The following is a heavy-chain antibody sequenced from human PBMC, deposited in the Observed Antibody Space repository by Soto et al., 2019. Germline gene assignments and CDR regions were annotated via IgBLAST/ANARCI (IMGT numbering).Heavy chain of an antibody. D-gene: IGHD6-19*01. Sequence: QVQLVESGGGVVQPGRSLRLSCAASGFTFSSYGMHWVRQAPGKGLEWVAVISYDGSNKYYADSVKGRFTISRDNSKNTLYLRMNRRRAEDTAVYYCAKDPREDSSGWSDAVDIWGQGTMVTVSS. V-gene: IGHV3-30*18. CDR3: AKDPREDSSGWSDAVDI. CDR1: GFTFSSYG. CDR2: ISYDGSNK. J-gene: IGHJ3*02.